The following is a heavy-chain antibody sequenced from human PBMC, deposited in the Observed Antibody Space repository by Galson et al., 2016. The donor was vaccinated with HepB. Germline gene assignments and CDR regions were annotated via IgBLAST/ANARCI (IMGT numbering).Heavy chain of an antibody. CDR2: INVATDNT. Sequence: SVKVSCKASGYTFTSYAIHWVRQAPGQRLEWMGWINVATDNTKYSQKFQGRVSIASDTSANTVYMEVGSLRSEDTAVYYCARDPYGYGDYVTLMDYWGQGTLVTVSS. CDR3: ARDPYGYGDYVTLMDY. CDR1: GYTFTSYA. J-gene: IGHJ4*02. D-gene: IGHD4-17*01. V-gene: IGHV1-3*01.